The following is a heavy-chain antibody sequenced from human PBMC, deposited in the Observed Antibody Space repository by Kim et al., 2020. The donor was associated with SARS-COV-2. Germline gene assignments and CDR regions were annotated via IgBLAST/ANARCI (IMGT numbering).Heavy chain of an antibody. J-gene: IGHJ3*02. CDR3: AREANNILTGYEDDAVDI. Sequence: GGSLRLSCVASGFTFINYYMSWVRQAPGKGLEWVANIKQDGSEKFYVDSVKGRFTISRDNAKNSVYLQMNSLRAEDTAVYYCAREANNILTGYEDDAVDIWGQGTLVTVSS. CDR2: IKQDGSEK. CDR1: GFTFINYY. V-gene: IGHV3-7*03. D-gene: IGHD3-9*01.